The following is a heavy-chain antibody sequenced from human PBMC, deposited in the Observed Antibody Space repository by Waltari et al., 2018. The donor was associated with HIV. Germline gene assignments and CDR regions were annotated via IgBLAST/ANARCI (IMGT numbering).Heavy chain of an antibody. J-gene: IGHJ6*02. Sequence: EVILVESGGGLAQPGGSLRLSCAASGFTFSNTWMSWVRQAPGKGVEWGANIKDDGTEAYYLDSVKGRFTISRDNAKDSLSLQMNSLRAEDTAVYYCARGTPLYGLDVWGQGTTVTASS. D-gene: IGHD2-15*01. CDR1: GFTFSNTW. V-gene: IGHV3-7*01. CDR2: IKDDGTEA. CDR3: ARGTPLYGLDV.